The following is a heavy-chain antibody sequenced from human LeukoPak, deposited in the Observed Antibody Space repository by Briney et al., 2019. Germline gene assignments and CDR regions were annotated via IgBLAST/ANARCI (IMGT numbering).Heavy chain of an antibody. V-gene: IGHV3-48*03. J-gene: IGHJ6*02. Sequence: GGSLRLSCAASGFTFSSYEMNWVRQAPGKGLEWVSYISCSGSTIYYADSVKGRFTISRDNAKNSLYLQMNSLRAEDTAVYYCARDPYSSGWYYYYGMDVWGQGTTVTVSS. CDR1: GFTFSSYE. D-gene: IGHD6-19*01. CDR3: ARDPYSSGWYYYYGMDV. CDR2: ISCSGSTI.